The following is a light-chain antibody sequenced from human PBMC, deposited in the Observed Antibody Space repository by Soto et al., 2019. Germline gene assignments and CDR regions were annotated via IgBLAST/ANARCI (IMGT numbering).Light chain of an antibody. V-gene: IGKV3-11*01. Sequence: EVGLTQFPGTLSLSPGERATLSCRASQNVDSNYLAWYQQKPGQAPRLLIYDASNRATGIPARFSGSGSGTDFTLTISSLEPEDFAIYYCLQRSDWPPITFGQGTRLEIK. CDR2: DAS. CDR1: QNVDSNY. CDR3: LQRSDWPPIT. J-gene: IGKJ5*01.